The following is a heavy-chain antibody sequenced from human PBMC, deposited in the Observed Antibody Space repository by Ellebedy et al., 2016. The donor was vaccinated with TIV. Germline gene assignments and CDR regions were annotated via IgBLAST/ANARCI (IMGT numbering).Heavy chain of an antibody. V-gene: IGHV3-7*01. D-gene: IGHD4-17*01. CDR3: ATDGSYGDYRSPAHAFVV. CDR1: GFSFSSYW. J-gene: IGHJ3*01. Sequence: GESLKISCAASGFSFSSYWMAWVRQAPGKGLEWVANINQDGREKYYVDSVKGRFTISRDNTKNSLYLQMNSFRVEDSAVYYCATDGSYGDYRSPAHAFVVWGQGTLVTVSS. CDR2: INQDGREK.